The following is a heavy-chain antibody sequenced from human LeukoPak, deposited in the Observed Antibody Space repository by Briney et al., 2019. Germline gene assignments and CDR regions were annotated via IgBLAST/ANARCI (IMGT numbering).Heavy chain of an antibody. CDR1: GGTFSSYT. D-gene: IGHD2-2*01. J-gene: IGHJ4*02. Sequence: ASVKVSCKASGGTFSSYTISWVRQAPGQGLEWMGRIIPILGIANYAQKFQGRVTITADKSTSTAYMELSSLRSEDTAVYYCARMTGSSTLLFDHWGQGTLVTVSS. CDR2: IIPILGIA. V-gene: IGHV1-69*02. CDR3: ARMTGSSTLLFDH.